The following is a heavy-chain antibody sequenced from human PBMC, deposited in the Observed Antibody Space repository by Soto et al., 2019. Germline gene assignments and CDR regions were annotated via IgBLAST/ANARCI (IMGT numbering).Heavy chain of an antibody. V-gene: IGHV3-21*01. CDR2: ISSTRSHI. D-gene: IGHD6-13*01. Sequence: EVQLVESGGGLVKPGGSLRLSCVASEFSFSTYNMNWVRQAPGKGLEWVSFISSTRSHIHYADSVKGRFTIARDNAKNELYLQMHRLTAEETAVYYCARDPAADGYYGMDVWGQVTTVTVSS. CDR3: ARDPAADGYYGMDV. CDR1: EFSFSTYN. J-gene: IGHJ6*02.